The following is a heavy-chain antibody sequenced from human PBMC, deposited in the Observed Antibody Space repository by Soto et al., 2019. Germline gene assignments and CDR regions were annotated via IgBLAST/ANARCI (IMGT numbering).Heavy chain of an antibody. CDR3: ARKGGYSSSRGYYYYGMDV. J-gene: IGHJ6*02. V-gene: IGHV4-34*01. CDR2: INHSGST. Sequence: SETLSLTCAVYGGSFSGYYWSWIRQPPGKGLEWIGEINHSGSTNYNPSLKSRVTISVDTSKNQFSLKLSSVTAADTAVYYCARKGGYSSSRGYYYYGMDVWGQGTTVTV. CDR1: GGSFSGYY. D-gene: IGHD6-6*01.